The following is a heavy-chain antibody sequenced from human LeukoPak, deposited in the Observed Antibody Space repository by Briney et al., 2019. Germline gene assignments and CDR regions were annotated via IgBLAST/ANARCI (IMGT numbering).Heavy chain of an antibody. CDR2: ISSSNNTK. CDR3: ATDGAYGLTH. J-gene: IGHJ4*02. V-gene: IGHV3-48*04. D-gene: IGHD3-16*01. Sequence: PGGSLRLSCAASGFTFSSYSMNWVRQAPGKGLEWVSHISSSNNTKYYADSVKGRFTVSRDNNKDMVYLQMSSLRAEDTAVYYCATDGAYGLTHWGQGTLVTVSS. CDR1: GFTFSSYS.